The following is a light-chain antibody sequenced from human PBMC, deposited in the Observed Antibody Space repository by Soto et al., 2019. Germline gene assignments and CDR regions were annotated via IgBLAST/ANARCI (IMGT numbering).Light chain of an antibody. CDR3: QQYNSYPIT. Sequence: DIQMTQFPSTLSASVGDRVTITCRASQSINNWLAWYQQKPGKAPKLLIYKASSLESGVPSRFSGSGSATEFTLTISSLQPDDFATYYRQQYNSYPITFGQGTRLEIK. J-gene: IGKJ5*01. CDR1: QSINNW. V-gene: IGKV1-5*03. CDR2: KAS.